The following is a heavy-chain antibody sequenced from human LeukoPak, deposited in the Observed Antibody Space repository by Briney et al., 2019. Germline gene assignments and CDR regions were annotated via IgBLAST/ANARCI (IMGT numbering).Heavy chain of an antibody. V-gene: IGHV4-31*03. CDR1: GGSISSGGYY. CDR2: IYYSGTT. J-gene: IGHJ4*02. CDR3: ARGSTGDKSNN. Sequence: SETLSLTCTVSGGSISSGGYYWSWIRQLPGKGLEWIGYIYYSGTTSYNPSLRSRLTISLDTSENQFSLKLSSVTAADTAVYYCARGSTGDKSNNWGQGTLVTVSS. D-gene: IGHD7-27*01.